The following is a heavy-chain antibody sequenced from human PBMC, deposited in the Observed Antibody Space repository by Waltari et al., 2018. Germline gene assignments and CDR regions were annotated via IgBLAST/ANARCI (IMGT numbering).Heavy chain of an antibody. V-gene: IGHV4-39*07. CDR2: IYYNGRT. CDR1: GGSISISSHY. CDR3: ARGGAPDGWFDP. Sequence: QLQLQESGPGAVKPSETLSLTCTVSGGSISISSHYWDWIRQPPGKGLEWNGSIYYNGRTYYNSSLKTRVSMSVDTSRNQFSLNLNSVTAADTAVYYCARGGAPDGWFDPWGQGTLVNVSS. J-gene: IGHJ5*02.